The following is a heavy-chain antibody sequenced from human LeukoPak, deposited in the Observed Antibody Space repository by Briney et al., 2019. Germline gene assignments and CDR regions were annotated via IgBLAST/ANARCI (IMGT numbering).Heavy chain of an antibody. Sequence: GGSLRLSCGASGFTFDDYGMSWVRQAPGKGLEWVSGINWNGGSTGYADSVKGRFTISRDNAKNSLYLQMNSLRAEDTALYHCARDRAVAGTWYAFDIWGQGTTVTVSS. V-gene: IGHV3-20*01. J-gene: IGHJ3*02. CDR2: INWNGGST. D-gene: IGHD6-19*01. CDR3: ARDRAVAGTWYAFDI. CDR1: GFTFDDYG.